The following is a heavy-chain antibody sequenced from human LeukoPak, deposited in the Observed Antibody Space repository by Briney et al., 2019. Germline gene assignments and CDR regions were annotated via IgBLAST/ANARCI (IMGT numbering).Heavy chain of an antibody. J-gene: IGHJ4*02. V-gene: IGHV1-69*05. Sequence: SVKVSCKASGGTFSSYAISWVRQAPGQGLEWMGGIIPIFGTANYAQKFQGRVTMTRDTSISTAYMELSRLRSDDTAVYYCARATSGIVGAPTDYWGQGTLVTVTS. CDR2: IIPIFGTA. CDR3: ARATSGIVGAPTDY. D-gene: IGHD1-26*01. CDR1: GGTFSSYA.